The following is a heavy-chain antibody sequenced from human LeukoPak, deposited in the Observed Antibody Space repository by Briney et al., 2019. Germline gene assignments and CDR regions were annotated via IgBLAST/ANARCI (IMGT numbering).Heavy chain of an antibody. CDR3: ARSQASWLRFSHFDY. V-gene: IGHV5-51*01. CDR2: IYPGDSDT. CDR1: GYSFTSYW. D-gene: IGHD5-12*01. Sequence: KPGESLKISCKGSGYSFTSYWIGWVRQMPGKGLEWMGIIYPGDSDTRYSPSFQGHVTISADKSITTAYLQWSSLKASDTAMYYCARSQASWLRFSHFDYWGQGTLVTVSS. J-gene: IGHJ4*02.